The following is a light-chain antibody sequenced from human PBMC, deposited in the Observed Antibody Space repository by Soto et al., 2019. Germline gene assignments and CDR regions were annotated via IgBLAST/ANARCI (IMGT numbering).Light chain of an antibody. Sequence: QSALTQPASVSGSPGQSITISCTGTSSDVGGYNYVSWYQQHPGKAPKIMIYDVTNRPSGVSNRFSGSKSGNTASLTISGLQAEDEADYYCISYTSTSTVVFGGGTKLTVL. J-gene: IGLJ2*01. CDR2: DVT. CDR1: SSDVGGYNY. V-gene: IGLV2-14*01. CDR3: ISYTSTSTVV.